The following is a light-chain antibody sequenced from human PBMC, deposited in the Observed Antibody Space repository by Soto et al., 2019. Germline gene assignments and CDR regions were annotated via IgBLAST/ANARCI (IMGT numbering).Light chain of an antibody. CDR1: QTISSSF. CDR3: HQFGSSPLDT. V-gene: IGKV3-20*01. CDR2: RAS. Sequence: EIVLTQSPGTLSLSPGERATLSCRASQTISSSFLAWYQQKAGQAPRLLIYRASRRAPGIPDRFSGSGSWTDFTLTISRLEPEDCAVYYCHQFGSSPLDTFGPGTKVEIK. J-gene: IGKJ3*01.